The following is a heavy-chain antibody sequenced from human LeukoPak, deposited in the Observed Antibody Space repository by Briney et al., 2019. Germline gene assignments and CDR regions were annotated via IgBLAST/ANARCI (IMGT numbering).Heavy chain of an antibody. CDR1: GGSISSYY. CDR2: IYYSGST. CDR3: AREGPAEDGMDV. Sequence: PSETLSLTCTVSGGSISSYYWSWIRQPPGKGLEWIGYIYYSGSTNYNPSLKSRVTISVDTSKNQFSLKLSSVTAADTAVYYCAREGPAEDGMDVWGQGTTVTVSS. J-gene: IGHJ6*02. V-gene: IGHV4-59*01.